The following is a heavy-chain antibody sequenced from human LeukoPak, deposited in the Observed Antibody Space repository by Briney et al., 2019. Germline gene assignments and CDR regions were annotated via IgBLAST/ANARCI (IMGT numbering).Heavy chain of an antibody. J-gene: IGHJ4*02. Sequence: AVKVSCKASGGSFSTSGISWVRQAPGQALDWMGWIMPIFGKVNYAQKFQGRVTITADESTSTAYMELSSLRSDDTATYYCATDPTRLAPGYWGQGTPVTLSS. CDR1: GGSFSTSG. D-gene: IGHD1-1*01. V-gene: IGHV1-69*13. CDR3: ATDPTRLAPGY. CDR2: IMPIFGKV.